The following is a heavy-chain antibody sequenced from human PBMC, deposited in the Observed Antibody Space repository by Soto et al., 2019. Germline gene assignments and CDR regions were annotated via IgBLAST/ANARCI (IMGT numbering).Heavy chain of an antibody. CDR3: ARDYYGSGSYYARMDV. D-gene: IGHD3-10*01. CDR1: AFTFSSYA. CDR2: ISYDGSNK. V-gene: IGHV3-30-3*01. Sequence: WALRLSCVASAFTFSSYAMHWVRQAPGKGLEWVALISYDGSNKYYADSVKGRFTISRDNSKNTLYLQMNSLRVEDTAVYYCARDYYGSGSYYARMDVWGQGTTVTVYS. J-gene: IGHJ6*02.